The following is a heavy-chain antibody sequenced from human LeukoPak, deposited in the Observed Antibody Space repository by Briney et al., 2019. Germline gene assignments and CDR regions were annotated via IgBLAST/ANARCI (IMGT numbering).Heavy chain of an antibody. CDR1: VFTISNYA. D-gene: IGHD3-9*01. Sequence: PGGSLRLSCAASVFTISNYAMSWVRQAPGKGLEWASAITGSGGNTYYADSVKGRFTISRDNSKNTLYLQMNSLRDEDTAVYYCAKWGDFDVLTGYYVPDFWGQGTLVTVSS. CDR3: AKWGDFDVLTGYYVPDF. CDR2: ITGSGGNT. V-gene: IGHV3-23*01. J-gene: IGHJ4*02.